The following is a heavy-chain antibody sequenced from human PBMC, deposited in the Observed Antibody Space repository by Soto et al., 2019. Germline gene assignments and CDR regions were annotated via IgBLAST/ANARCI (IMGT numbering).Heavy chain of an antibody. CDR2: INPNSGGT. CDR1: GYTFTGYY. Sequence: GASVKVSCKASGYTFTGYYMHRVRQAPGQGLEWMGWINPNSGGTNYAQKFQGRVTMTRDTSISTAYMELSRLRSDDAAVYYCARVQWDSSGYYDWLDAFDIWGQGTMVTVSS. V-gene: IGHV1-2*02. CDR3: ARVQWDSSGYYDWLDAFDI. D-gene: IGHD3-22*01. J-gene: IGHJ3*02.